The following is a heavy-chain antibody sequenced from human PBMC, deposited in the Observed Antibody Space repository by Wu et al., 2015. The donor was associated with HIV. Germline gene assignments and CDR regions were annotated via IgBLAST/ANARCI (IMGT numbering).Heavy chain of an antibody. CDR2: IIPIFGTA. CDR1: GGTFSSYA. Sequence: QVQLVQSGAEVKKPGSSVKVSCKASGGTFSSYAISWVRQAPGQGLEWMGGIIPIFGTANYAQKFQGRVTITTDESTSTAYMKLSGLRSEDTAIYYCARDGGRGYNYASLDYWGQGTLVTVSS. CDR3: ARDGGRGYNYASLDY. D-gene: IGHD5-24*01. V-gene: IGHV1-69*05. J-gene: IGHJ4*02.